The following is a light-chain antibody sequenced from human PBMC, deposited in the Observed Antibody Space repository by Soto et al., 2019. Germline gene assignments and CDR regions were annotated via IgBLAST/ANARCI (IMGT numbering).Light chain of an antibody. CDR2: GVS. CDR1: SSDVGGYNY. J-gene: IGLJ2*01. V-gene: IGLV2-11*01. Sequence: QSALTQPRSVSGSPGQSVTISCTGTSSDVGGYNYVSWYQQHPGKAPTPMIYGVSKHHSGVPDRFSGSKSGSTASLTISGLQAEDEADYYCCSYAGSYTLVFGGGTQLTVL. CDR3: CSYAGSYTLV.